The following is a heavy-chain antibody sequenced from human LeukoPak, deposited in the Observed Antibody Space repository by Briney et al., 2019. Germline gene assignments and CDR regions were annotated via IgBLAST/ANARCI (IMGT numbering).Heavy chain of an antibody. CDR2: MNPNNGDS. Sequence: ASVTVSCRASGYTFTNYHISWVRQATGQGLEWMGWMNPNNGDSGYAQKFQGRVTITRDTSISTSYMELRSLRSDDTAVYFCARTTSFTASGYDYWGQGTLVTVSS. V-gene: IGHV1-8*03. J-gene: IGHJ4*02. CDR3: ARTTSFTASGYDY. D-gene: IGHD6-25*01. CDR1: GYTFTNYH.